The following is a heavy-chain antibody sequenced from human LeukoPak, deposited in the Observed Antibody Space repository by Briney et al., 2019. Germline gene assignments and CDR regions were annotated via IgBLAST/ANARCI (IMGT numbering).Heavy chain of an antibody. D-gene: IGHD3-9*01. V-gene: IGHV1-46*02. CDR3: ARGGFLRYFDWDQLIWFDP. CDR2: INPSVGST. J-gene: IGHJ5*02. CDR1: GYTFNSYY. Sequence: GASVKVSCKASGYTFNSYYIHWVRQAPGQGLEWMGIINPSVGSTSYAQRFQGRVTMTRDMSTSTVYMEVSSLRSEDTAVYYCARGGFLRYFDWDQLIWFDPWGQGTPVTVSS.